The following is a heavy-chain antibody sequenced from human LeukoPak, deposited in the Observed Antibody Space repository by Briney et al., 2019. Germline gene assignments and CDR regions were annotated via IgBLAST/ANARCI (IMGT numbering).Heavy chain of an antibody. CDR2: IQQEGSEK. Sequence: GGSLTLSCAASGFTFSSYWMSWVRQAPGKGLEWVANIQQEGSEKYHVDSVEGRFTISRDNAKNSLYLQMNSLRAEDTAVYYCARESYSSSSAAFDIWGRGTMVTVSS. D-gene: IGHD6-6*01. CDR1: GFTFSSYW. J-gene: IGHJ3*02. CDR3: ARESYSSSSAAFDI. V-gene: IGHV3-7*01.